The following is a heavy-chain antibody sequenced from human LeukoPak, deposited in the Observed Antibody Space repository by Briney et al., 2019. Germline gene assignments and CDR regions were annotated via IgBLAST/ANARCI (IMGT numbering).Heavy chain of an antibody. CDR1: GFTFDDYA. CDR2: ISWNSGSI. V-gene: IGHV3-9*01. J-gene: IGHJ3*02. CDR3: AKFDNWLDAFYI. Sequence: GGSLRLSCAASGFTFDDYAMHWVRQAPGKGLEWVSGISWNSGSIGYADSVKGRFTISRDNAKNSLYLQMNSLRAEDTALYYCAKFDNWLDAFYIWGQGTMVTVSS. D-gene: IGHD1-20*01.